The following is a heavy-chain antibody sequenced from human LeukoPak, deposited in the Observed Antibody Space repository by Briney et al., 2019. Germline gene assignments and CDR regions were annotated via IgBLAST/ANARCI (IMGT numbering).Heavy chain of an antibody. CDR3: ARDRGAVAVTFDY. V-gene: IGHV1-2*02. D-gene: IGHD6-19*01. CDR1: GYIFTGYY. J-gene: IGHJ4*02. Sequence: ASVKVSCKASGYIFTGYYVHWVRQAPGQGLEWMGWINPNSGDTNFAQNFQGRVTMTRDTSISTAYMELSRLRSDDTAVYYCARDRGAVAVTFDYWGQGTLVTVSS. CDR2: INPNSGDT.